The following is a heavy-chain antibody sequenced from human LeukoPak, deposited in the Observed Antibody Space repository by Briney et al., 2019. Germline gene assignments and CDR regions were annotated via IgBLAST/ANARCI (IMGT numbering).Heavy chain of an antibody. Sequence: PGGSLRLSCAASGFTFSSYGMSWVRQAPGKGLEWVSAISGSGGSTYYADSVKGRFTISRDNSKNTLYLQMNSLRAEDTAVYYCARGVTTPYYYYYMDVWGKGTTVTVSS. CDR3: ARGVTTPYYYYYMDV. J-gene: IGHJ6*03. D-gene: IGHD1-1*01. V-gene: IGHV3-23*01. CDR1: GFTFSSYG. CDR2: ISGSGGST.